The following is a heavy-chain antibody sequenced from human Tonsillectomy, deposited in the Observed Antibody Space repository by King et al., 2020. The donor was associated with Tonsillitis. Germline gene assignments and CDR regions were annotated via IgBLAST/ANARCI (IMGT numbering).Heavy chain of an antibody. D-gene: IGHD3-22*01. CDR1: GFTFSSYA. CDR2: ISGSGGST. CDR3: AKDRYLAYDSSGYPPV. V-gene: IGHV3-23*04. J-gene: IGHJ6*02. Sequence: VQLVESGGGLVQPGGSLRLSCAASGFTFSSYAMSWVRQAPGKGLEWVSAISGSGGSTYYADSVKGRFTISRDNSKNTRYLQMNSLRAEDTAVYYCAKDRYLAYDSSGYPPVWGQGTTVTVSS.